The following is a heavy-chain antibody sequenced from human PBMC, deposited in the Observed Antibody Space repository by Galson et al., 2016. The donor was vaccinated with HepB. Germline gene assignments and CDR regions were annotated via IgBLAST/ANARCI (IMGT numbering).Heavy chain of an antibody. CDR3: ARDQGGRAFDI. CDR2: IYHSGST. CDR1: GGSISSYNW. D-gene: IGHD3-16*01. Sequence: TLSLTCAVSGGSISSYNWWSWVRQPPGKGLEWIGEIYHSGSTNYNPSLKSRVTMSVDKSKNQLSLKLSSVTAADTAVYYCARDQGGRAFDIWGQGTMVTVSS. J-gene: IGHJ3*02. V-gene: IGHV4-4*02.